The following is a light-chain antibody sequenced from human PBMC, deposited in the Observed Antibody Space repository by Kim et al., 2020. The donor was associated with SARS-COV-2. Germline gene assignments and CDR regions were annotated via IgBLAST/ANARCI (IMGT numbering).Light chain of an antibody. CDR2: GNS. CDR1: SSNIGACYD. CDR3: QSYDSSLSGYV. Sequence: VTISCTGSSSNIGACYDVHWYQQLPGTAPKLLIYGNSNRPSGVPDRFSGSKSGTSASLAITGLQAEDEADYYCQSYDSSLSGYVFGTGTKVTVL. V-gene: IGLV1-40*01. J-gene: IGLJ1*01.